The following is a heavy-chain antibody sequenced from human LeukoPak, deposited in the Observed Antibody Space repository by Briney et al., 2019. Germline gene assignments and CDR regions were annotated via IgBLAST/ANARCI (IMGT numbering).Heavy chain of an antibody. D-gene: IGHD5-18*01. Sequence: ASETLSLTCTVSGYSISSAYYWGWIRQPPGKGLEWIGSIYHSGSTYYNPSLKSRVTISVDTSKNQFSLKLSSVTAADTAVYYCARRRMGTADTYYYYYYMDVWGKGTTVTISS. CDR1: GYSISSAYY. J-gene: IGHJ6*03. CDR3: ARRRMGTADTYYYYYYMDV. V-gene: IGHV4-38-2*02. CDR2: IYHSGST.